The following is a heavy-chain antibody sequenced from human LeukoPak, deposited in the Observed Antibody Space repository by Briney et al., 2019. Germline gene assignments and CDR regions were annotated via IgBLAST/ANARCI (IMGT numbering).Heavy chain of an antibody. Sequence: SETLSLTCAVYGGSFSGYYWSWIRQPPGKGLEWIGEINHSGSTNYNPSPKSRVTISVDTSKNQFSLKLSSVTAADTAVYYCASRPSIAVAGREKRTNYFDYWGQGTLVTVSS. V-gene: IGHV4-34*01. D-gene: IGHD6-19*01. J-gene: IGHJ4*02. CDR2: INHSGST. CDR3: ASRPSIAVAGREKRTNYFDY. CDR1: GGSFSGYY.